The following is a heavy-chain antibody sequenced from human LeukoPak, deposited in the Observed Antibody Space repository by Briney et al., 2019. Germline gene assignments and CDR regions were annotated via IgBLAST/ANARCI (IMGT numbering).Heavy chain of an antibody. CDR3: AKESDSGYYRTADS. CDR1: GFTSNNCG. V-gene: IGHV3-30*18. CDR2: IVHHGSDT. D-gene: IGHD3-22*01. Sequence: GGSLRLSCAASGFTSNNCGMHWVRQAPGKGLEWLAVIVHHGSDTYYADSVKGRFTISGDNSKNTVYLQMNSLRTEDTAVYYCAKESDSGYYRTADSWGQGTLITVSS. J-gene: IGHJ4*02.